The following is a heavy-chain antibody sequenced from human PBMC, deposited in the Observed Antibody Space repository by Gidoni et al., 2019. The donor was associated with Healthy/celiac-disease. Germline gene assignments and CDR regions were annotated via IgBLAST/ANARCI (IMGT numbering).Heavy chain of an antibody. V-gene: IGHV4-39*01. CDR2: IDYSGST. CDR1: GGSISSSSYY. CDR3: ARTMTIFGVVGYFDY. J-gene: IGHJ4*02. D-gene: IGHD3-3*01. Sequence: QLQLQESGPGLVTPSETLSLTCTVSGGSISSSSYYWGWIRQPPGKGLEWIGSIDYSGSTYYNPSLKSRVTISVDTSKNQFSLKLSSVTAADTAVYYCARTMTIFGVVGYFDYWGQGTLVTVSS.